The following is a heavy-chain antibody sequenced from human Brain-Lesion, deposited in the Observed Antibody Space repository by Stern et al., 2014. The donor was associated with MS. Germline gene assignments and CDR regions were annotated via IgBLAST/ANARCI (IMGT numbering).Heavy chain of an antibody. CDR3: ARDHYLGMDV. CDR1: GYIFIGYY. Sequence: VQLVQSGAEVKKPGASVKVSCKTSGYIFIGYYIHWGRQAPGQGLEWMAWINPNTGGTKYAQKFQGRVTMSRDTSISTAYVELSSLTSDDTAVYYCARDHYLGMDVWGQGTTVTVSS. D-gene: IGHD1-26*01. J-gene: IGHJ6*01. CDR2: INPNTGGT. V-gene: IGHV1-2*02.